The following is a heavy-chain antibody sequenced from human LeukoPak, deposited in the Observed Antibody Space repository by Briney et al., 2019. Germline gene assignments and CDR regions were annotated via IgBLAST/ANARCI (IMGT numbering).Heavy chain of an antibody. CDR1: EGTFSSYA. J-gene: IGHJ4*02. V-gene: IGHV1-69*13. D-gene: IGHD5-18*01. CDR3: ARDGGYSYGNFDY. CDR2: IIPIFGTA. Sequence: SVKVSCKASEGTFSSYAISWVRQAPGQGLEWMGGIIPIFGTANYAQKFQGRVTITADESTSTAYMELSSLRSEDTAVYYCARDGGYSYGNFDYWGQGTLVTVSS.